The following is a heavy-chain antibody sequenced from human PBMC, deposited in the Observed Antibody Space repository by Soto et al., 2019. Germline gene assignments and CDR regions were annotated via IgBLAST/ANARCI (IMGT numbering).Heavy chain of an antibody. Sequence: GGSLRLSCAASGFTFSDYYMSWIRQAPGKGLEWVSYISSSSSYTNYADSVKGRFTISRDNAKNSLYLQMNSLRAEDTAVYYCARQTPRSNWDPPSSDYWGQGTLVTVSS. CDR1: GFTFSDYY. V-gene: IGHV3-11*06. CDR2: ISSSSSYT. J-gene: IGHJ4*02. D-gene: IGHD7-27*01. CDR3: ARQTPRSNWDPPSSDY.